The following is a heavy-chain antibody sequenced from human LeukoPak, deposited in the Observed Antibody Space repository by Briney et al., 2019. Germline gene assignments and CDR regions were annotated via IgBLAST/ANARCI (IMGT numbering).Heavy chain of an antibody. J-gene: IGHJ5*02. V-gene: IGHV3-23*05. CDR1: GFVFSSHA. Sequence: PGGSLRPSCVASGFVFSSHAMSWVRQAPGKGLEWVSAISNGYYYADSVKGRFTISRDNSKNTVYLQMSSLRAEDTAVYFCVREAGYCTAASCSKTNWFDPWGQGTLVTVSS. CDR3: VREAGYCTAASCSKTNWFDP. CDR2: ISNGY. D-gene: IGHD2-8*02.